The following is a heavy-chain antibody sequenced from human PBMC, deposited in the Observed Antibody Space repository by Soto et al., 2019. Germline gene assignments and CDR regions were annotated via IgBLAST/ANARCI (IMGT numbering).Heavy chain of an antibody. CDR3: TRANWYSEY. CDR1: GGSITNHY. V-gene: IGHV4-59*11. CDR2: IYYNGNT. J-gene: IGHJ4*02. D-gene: IGHD7-27*01. Sequence: QVQLQESGPGLVKPSETLSLTCTVSGGSITNHYWSWIRQPPGKGLEWIGYIYYNGNTNYNPSLKSRVTMSVDTSRNQISLKLTTVITADTAVYYCTRANWYSEYWGQGTLVTVSS.